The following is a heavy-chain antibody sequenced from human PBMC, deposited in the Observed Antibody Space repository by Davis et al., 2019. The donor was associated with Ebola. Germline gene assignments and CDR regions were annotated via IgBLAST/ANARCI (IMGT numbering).Heavy chain of an antibody. J-gene: IGHJ6*02. V-gene: IGHV5-51*01. Sequence: GESLKISCKGSGYSFTSYWIGWVRQMPGKGLEWMGIIYPGDSDTRYSPSFQGQVTISADKSVSTAYLQWSSLKASDTARYYCATLRRTITGMDDSFDIWGQGTTVTVSS. CDR1: GYSFTSYW. D-gene: IGHD1-20*01. CDR2: IYPGDSDT. CDR3: ATLRRTITGMDDSFDI.